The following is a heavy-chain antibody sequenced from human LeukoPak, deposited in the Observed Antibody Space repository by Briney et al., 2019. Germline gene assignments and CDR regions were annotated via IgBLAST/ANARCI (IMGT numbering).Heavy chain of an antibody. CDR2: IYSGGST. CDR1: GLTVSSNY. D-gene: IGHD2-15*01. CDR3: ARILTVAPAFDY. J-gene: IGHJ4*02. Sequence: GGSLRLSCAASGLTVSSNYMSWVRQAPGKGLEWVSVIYSGGSTYYADSVKGRFTISRDNSKNTLYLQMNSLRAEDTAVYYCARILTVAPAFDYWGQGTLVTVSS. V-gene: IGHV3-53*01.